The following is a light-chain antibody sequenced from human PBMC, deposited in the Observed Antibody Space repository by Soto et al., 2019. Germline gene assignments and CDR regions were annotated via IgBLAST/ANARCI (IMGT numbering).Light chain of an antibody. CDR1: SNDVGGYNY. Sequence: QSVLTQPASVSGSPGQSITISCTGSSNDVGGYNYVSWYQQHPGQAPKLIIYEVSDRPSGVSPRFSGSKSGNTASLTISGLQVEGEADYFCTSYTSTIPYVFGSGTKLTVL. V-gene: IGLV2-14*01. J-gene: IGLJ1*01. CDR2: EVS. CDR3: TSYTSTIPYV.